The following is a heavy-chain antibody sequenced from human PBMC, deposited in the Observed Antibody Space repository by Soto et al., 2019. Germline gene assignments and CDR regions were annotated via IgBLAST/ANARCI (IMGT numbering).Heavy chain of an antibody. CDR1: GYTFTGYY. V-gene: IGHV1-2*02. Sequence: ASVKVSCKASGYTFTGYYMHWVRQAPGQGLEWMGWINPNSGGTNYAQKFQGRVTMTRDTSNSTAYMELSRLRSDDTAVYYCARDYYDSSGYYYYYYGMDVWGQGTTVTVSS. CDR3: ARDYYDSSGYYYYYYGMDV. J-gene: IGHJ6*02. D-gene: IGHD3-22*01. CDR2: INPNSGGT.